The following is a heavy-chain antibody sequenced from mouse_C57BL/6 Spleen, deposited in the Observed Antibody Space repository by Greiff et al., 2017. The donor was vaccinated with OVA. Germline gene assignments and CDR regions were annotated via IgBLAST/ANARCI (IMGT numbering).Heavy chain of an antibody. CDR2: IDPSDSYT. CDR3: ARRIPDWYFDV. V-gene: IGHV1-50*01. Sequence: QVQLQQSGAELVKPGASVKLSCKASGYTFTSYWMQWVKQRPGQGLEWIGEIDPSDSYTNYNQKFKGKATLTVDTSSSTAYMQLSSLTSEDSAVYYCARRIPDWYFDVWGTGTTVTVSS. J-gene: IGHJ1*03. CDR1: GYTFTSYW.